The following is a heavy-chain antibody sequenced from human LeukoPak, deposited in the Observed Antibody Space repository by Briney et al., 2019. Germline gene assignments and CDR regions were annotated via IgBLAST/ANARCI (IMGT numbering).Heavy chain of an antibody. V-gene: IGHV3-7*01. Sequence: GGSLRLSCAASGFSFRDYWMSWVRQAPGKGLEWVANINHDGSEKHYVDSVKGRFTISRDNAMNSLSLQMTSLRDVDTALYYCGRRGSLSDYWGQGSLVSVSS. CDR1: GFSFRDYW. D-gene: IGHD3-10*01. CDR3: GRRGSLSDY. J-gene: IGHJ4*02. CDR2: INHDGSEK.